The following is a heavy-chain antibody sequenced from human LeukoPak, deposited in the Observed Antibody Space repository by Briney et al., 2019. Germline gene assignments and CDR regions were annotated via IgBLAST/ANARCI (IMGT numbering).Heavy chain of an antibody. CDR2: IYSSGSA. Sequence: SETLSLTCTVSGGSINNYYWSWLRQPAGEGLEWIGRIYSSGSASYNPSLKSRVTLSGDTSKNQLSLKLRYVTAADTAVYYCTREPSPWGQGTLVTVSS. J-gene: IGHJ5*02. V-gene: IGHV4-4*07. CDR1: GGSINNYY. CDR3: TREPSP.